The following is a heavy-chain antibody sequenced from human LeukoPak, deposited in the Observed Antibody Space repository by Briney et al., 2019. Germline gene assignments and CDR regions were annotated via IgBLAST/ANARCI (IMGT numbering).Heavy chain of an antibody. CDR2: INPNSGGT. V-gene: IGHV1-2*02. CDR1: GYTFTGYD. D-gene: IGHD5-12*01. J-gene: IGHJ5*02. CDR3: ARDRSSGYAGGWFDP. Sequence: GASVKVSCKASGYTFTGYDTHWVRQAPGQGLEWVGWINPNSGGTNYAQKFQGRVTMTRDTSISTAYMELSRLRSDDTAVYYCARDRSSGYAGGWFDPWGQGTPVTVSS.